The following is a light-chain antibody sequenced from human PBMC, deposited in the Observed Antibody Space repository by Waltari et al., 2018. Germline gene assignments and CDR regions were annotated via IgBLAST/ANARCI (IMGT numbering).Light chain of an antibody. CDR2: YDD. V-gene: IGLV1-36*01. J-gene: IGLJ2*01. Sequence: QSVLTQPPSVSEAPRQRVNIPCSGSRSNIATYGVSWYQPFPGKAPKLLVYYDDLVPPGISDRFSGSKSGTSASLVISGLQSEDEAMYYCEAWDDILNGVVFGGGTRLTVL. CDR1: RSNIATYG. CDR3: EAWDDILNGVV.